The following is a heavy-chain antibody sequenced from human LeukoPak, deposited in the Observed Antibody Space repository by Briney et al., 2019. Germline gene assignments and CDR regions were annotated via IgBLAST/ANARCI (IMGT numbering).Heavy chain of an antibody. CDR1: GFTFDSYA. D-gene: IGHD6-19*01. Sequence: GGSLRLSCAPSGFTFDSYAMHRVRQAPGKGLEWVALISYDGGNQNYGDSVKGRFTISRDNAKKMLYLQMNSLRPEDTAVYFCARDPPYSSGWSQSHFDSCGQGTLGTVSS. CDR3: ARDPPYSSGWSQSHFDS. CDR2: ISYDGGNQ. V-gene: IGHV3-30*04. J-gene: IGHJ4*02.